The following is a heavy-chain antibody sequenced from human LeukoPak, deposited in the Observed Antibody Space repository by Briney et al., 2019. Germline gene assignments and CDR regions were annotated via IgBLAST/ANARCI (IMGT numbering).Heavy chain of an antibody. V-gene: IGHV3-9*01. CDR2: INWNSGSI. CDR1: GFTFDDYA. D-gene: IGHD2-2*01. CDR3: AKPGYCSSPICYSLDY. Sequence: GGSLRLSCAASGFTFDDYAMHWVRQAPGKGLEWVSGINWNSGSIGYADSVKGRFTISRDNAKNSLYLQMDSLRAEYTALYYCAKPGYCSSPICYSLDYWGQGTLVTVSS. J-gene: IGHJ4*02.